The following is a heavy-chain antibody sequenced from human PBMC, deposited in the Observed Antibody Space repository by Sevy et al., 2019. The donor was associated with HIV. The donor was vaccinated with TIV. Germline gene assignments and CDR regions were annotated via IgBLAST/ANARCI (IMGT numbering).Heavy chain of an antibody. Sequence: GGSLRLSSAASGFTFSNYALTWVRQAPGKGLDWVSSITGSSTTIYYADSVKGRFTVSRDNSNNTLYLHINSLRAEDTAVYYCARDGLYGGNFEYFQHWGQGTLVNVSS. CDR1: GFTFSNYA. J-gene: IGHJ1*01. CDR3: ARDGLYGGNFEYFQH. D-gene: IGHD4-17*01. V-gene: IGHV3-23*01. CDR2: ITGSSTTI.